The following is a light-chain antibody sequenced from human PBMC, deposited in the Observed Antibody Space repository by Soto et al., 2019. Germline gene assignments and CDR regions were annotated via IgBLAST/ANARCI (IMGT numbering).Light chain of an antibody. CDR2: DVS. J-gene: IGLJ3*02. V-gene: IGLV2-11*01. CDR3: CSYAGGNTLWV. CDR1: SSDVGGYNY. Sequence: QSVLTQPRSVSGSPGQSVTISCTGTSSDVGGYNYVSWYQQHPGKAPKLMIYDVSKRPSGVPDRFSASKSGNTASLTISGLQADDDADYYCCSYAGGNTLWVFGGGTKLTVL.